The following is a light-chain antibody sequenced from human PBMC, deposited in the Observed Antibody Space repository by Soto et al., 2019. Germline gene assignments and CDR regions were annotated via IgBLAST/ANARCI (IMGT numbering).Light chain of an antibody. V-gene: IGLV2-8*01. J-gene: IGLJ1*01. CDR1: SSDVGGYNY. Sequence: STLTQPPSASGSPGPSVTISCTGPSSDVGGYNYVSWYQQHPGKAPKLMIYEVDKRPSGVPDRFSGSKSGSTASLTVSGLQAEDEADYYCSSRAGSNPYVFGTGTKVTVL. CDR2: EVD. CDR3: SSRAGSNPYV.